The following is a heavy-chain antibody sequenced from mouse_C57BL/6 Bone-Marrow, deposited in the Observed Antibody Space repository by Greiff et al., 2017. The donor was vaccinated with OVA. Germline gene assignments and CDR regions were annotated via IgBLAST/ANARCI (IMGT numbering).Heavy chain of an antibody. CDR3: TRWDYYGSLYYFDY. D-gene: IGHD1-1*01. V-gene: IGHV1-82*01. CDR2: IYPGDGDT. Sequence: VQLQQSGPELVKPGASVKISCKASGYAFRSSWMNWVKQRPGKGLEWIGRIYPGDGDTNYNGKFKGKATLTADKSSSTAYMQLSSLTSDDSAVYFCTRWDYYGSLYYFDYWGQGTTLTVSS. CDR1: GYAFRSSW. J-gene: IGHJ2*01.